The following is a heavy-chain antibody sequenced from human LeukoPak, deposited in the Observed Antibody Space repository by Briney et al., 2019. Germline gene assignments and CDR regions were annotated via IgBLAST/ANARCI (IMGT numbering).Heavy chain of an antibody. J-gene: IGHJ5*02. V-gene: IGHV1-2*02. CDR3: AREVNGDYRYNWFDP. Sequence: ASVKVSCKASGYTFTGYYMHWVRRAAGQGLEWMGCINPNSGGTNYAQKFQGRVTMTRDTSISTAYMELSRLRSDDTAVYYCAREVNGDYRYNWFDPWGQGTLVTVSS. D-gene: IGHD4-17*01. CDR2: INPNSGGT. CDR1: GYTFTGYY.